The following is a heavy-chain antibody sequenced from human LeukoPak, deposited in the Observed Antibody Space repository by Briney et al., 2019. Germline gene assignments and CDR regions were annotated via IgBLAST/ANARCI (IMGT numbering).Heavy chain of an antibody. CDR1: GGSISSGGYY. J-gene: IGHJ5*02. Sequence: SQTLSLTCTVSGGSISSGGYYWSWIRQPPGKGLEWIGYIYYSGSTYYNPSLKSRVTISVDTSKNQFSLKLSSVTAADTAVYYCALTGRPYNWFDPWGQGTLVTVSS. D-gene: IGHD3-9*01. CDR3: ALTGRPYNWFDP. V-gene: IGHV4-30-4*01. CDR2: IYYSGST.